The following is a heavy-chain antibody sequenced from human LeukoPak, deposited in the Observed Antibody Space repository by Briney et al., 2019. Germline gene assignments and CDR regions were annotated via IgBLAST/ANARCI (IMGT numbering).Heavy chain of an antibody. D-gene: IGHD5-18*01. Sequence: GGSLRLSCAASEFTFSSYSMNWVRQAPGKGLERVSYITNSGNSKSYADSVKGRFTISRDNTKNSLYLQMNSLRAEDTAVYYCARDRAMVVWGQGTLVTVSS. V-gene: IGHV3-48*01. CDR2: ITNSGNSK. CDR1: EFTFSSYS. CDR3: ARDRAMVV. J-gene: IGHJ4*02.